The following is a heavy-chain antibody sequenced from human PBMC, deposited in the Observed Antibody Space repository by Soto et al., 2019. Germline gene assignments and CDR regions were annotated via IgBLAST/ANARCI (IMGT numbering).Heavy chain of an antibody. D-gene: IGHD6-6*01. J-gene: IGHJ6*02. CDR3: ARENRGLNPGWIAARAGGTSPARVNYYYGMDV. Sequence: SETLSLTCAVYGGSFSGYYWSWIRQPPGKGLEWIGEINHSGSTNYNPSLKSRVTISVDTSKNQFSLKLSSVTAADTAVYYCARENRGLNPGWIAARAGGTSPARVNYYYGMDVWGQGTTVTVSS. CDR2: INHSGST. V-gene: IGHV4-34*01. CDR1: GGSFSGYY.